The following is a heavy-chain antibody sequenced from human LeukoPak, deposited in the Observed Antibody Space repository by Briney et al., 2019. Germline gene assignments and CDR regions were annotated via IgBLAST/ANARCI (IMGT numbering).Heavy chain of an antibody. Sequence: ASAKVSCKASGYTFTSYGISWVRQAPGQGLEWMGWISAYNGNTNYAQKLQGRVTMTTGTSTSTAYMELRSLRSDDTAVYYCARERGATILYYFDYWGQGTLVTVSS. D-gene: IGHD5-12*01. V-gene: IGHV1-18*01. CDR2: ISAYNGNT. J-gene: IGHJ4*02. CDR3: ARERGATILYYFDY. CDR1: GYTFTSYG.